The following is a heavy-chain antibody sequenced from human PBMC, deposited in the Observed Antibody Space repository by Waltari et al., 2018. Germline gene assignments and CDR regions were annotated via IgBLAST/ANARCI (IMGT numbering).Heavy chain of an antibody. J-gene: IGHJ3*02. CDR1: GFTFSSYW. CDR2: IKQDGSEK. CDR3: ARANYYDSSGYPLRAFDI. D-gene: IGHD3-22*01. Sequence: EVQLVESGGGLVQPGGSLRLSCAASGFTFSSYWMSCVRQAPGKGLEWVANIKQDGSEKYYVDSVKGRFTISRDNAKNSLYLQMNSLRAEDTAVYYCARANYYDSSGYPLRAFDIWGQGTMVTVSS. V-gene: IGHV3-7*01.